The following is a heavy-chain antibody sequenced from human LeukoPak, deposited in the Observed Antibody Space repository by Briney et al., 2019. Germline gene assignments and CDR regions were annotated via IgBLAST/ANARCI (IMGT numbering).Heavy chain of an antibody. CDR2: ISSSSSTI. V-gene: IGHV3-48*01. D-gene: IGHD6-13*01. J-gene: IGHJ4*02. Sequence: PGGSLRLSCAASGFTFTSYSMNWVRQAPGKGLEWVSYISSSSSTIYYADSVKGRLTISRDNAKNSLYLQMNSLRAEDTAVYYCASDSSSWFSLDYWGQGTQVSVSS. CDR1: GFTFTSYS. CDR3: ASDSSSWFSLDY.